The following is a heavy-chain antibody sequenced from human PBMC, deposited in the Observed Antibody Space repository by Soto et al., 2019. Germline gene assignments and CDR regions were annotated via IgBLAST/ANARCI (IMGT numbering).Heavy chain of an antibody. Sequence: GGSLRLSCAASGFTFSSYSMNWVRQAPGKGLEWVSYISSSSSTIYYADSVKGRFTIFRDNAKNSLYLQMNSLRAEDTAVYYCARGMAGISSDIEFSTYYFDYWGQGTLVTVSS. CDR3: ARGMAGISSDIEFSTYYFDY. CDR2: ISSSSSTI. D-gene: IGHD6-19*01. V-gene: IGHV3-48*01. CDR1: GFTFSSYS. J-gene: IGHJ4*02.